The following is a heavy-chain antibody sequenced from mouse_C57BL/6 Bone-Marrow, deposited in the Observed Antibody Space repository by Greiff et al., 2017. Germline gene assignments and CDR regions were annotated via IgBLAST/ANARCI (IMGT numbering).Heavy chain of an antibody. D-gene: IGHD2-4*01. Sequence: QVQLQQPGAELVKPGASVKLSCKASGYTFTNYWMHWVKQRPGQGLEWIGMMHPNGGSPDYNEKFKSEATLSVDKSSRTAYMELSSLTSEDYAVYYSERSYDYDDYTMDYWGRGTSGTVSS. CDR3: ERSYDYDDYTMDY. J-gene: IGHJ4*01. CDR2: MHPNGGSP. CDR1: GYTFTNYW. V-gene: IGHV1-64*01.